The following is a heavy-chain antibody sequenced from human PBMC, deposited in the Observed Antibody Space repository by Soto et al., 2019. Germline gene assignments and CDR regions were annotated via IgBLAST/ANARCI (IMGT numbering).Heavy chain of an antibody. CDR3: ASYWWYDFWSGYYRGYKGHDY. J-gene: IGHJ4*02. CDR1: GFTFSSYW. V-gene: IGHV3-7*01. D-gene: IGHD3-3*01. CDR2: IKQDGSEK. Sequence: GGSLRLSCAASGFTFSSYWMSWVRQAPGKGLEWVANIKQDGSEKYYVDSVKGRFTISRDNAKNSLYLQMNSLRAEDTAVYYCASYWWYDFWSGYYRGYKGHDYWGQGTLVTVSS.